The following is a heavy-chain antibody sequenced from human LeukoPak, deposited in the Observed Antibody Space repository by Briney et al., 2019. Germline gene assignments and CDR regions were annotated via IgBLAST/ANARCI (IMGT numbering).Heavy chain of an antibody. V-gene: IGHV5-51*01. CDR3: ASHKAGTTAYDAFDI. J-gene: IGHJ3*02. CDR1: GYSFTSYW. CDR2: IYPDESDT. D-gene: IGHD1-1*01. Sequence: TGESLKISCKASGYSFTSYWSGWVRHLPGKGLEWMGIIYPDESDTKNSPSFDGQVTISAAKSISTAYLQWSSLRVSDTAMYYCASHKAGTTAYDAFDIWGQGTMVTVSS.